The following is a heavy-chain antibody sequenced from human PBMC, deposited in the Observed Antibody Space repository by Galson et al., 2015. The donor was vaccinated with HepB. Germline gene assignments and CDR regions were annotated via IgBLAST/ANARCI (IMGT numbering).Heavy chain of an antibody. CDR2: ISAYNGNT. J-gene: IGHJ6*02. CDR3: AGRGYSYDHYYYGMDV. CDR1: GYTFTSYG. V-gene: IGHV1-18*01. Sequence: SVKVSCKASGYTFTSYGISWVRQAPGQGLEWMGWISAYNGNTNYAQKLQGRVTMTTDTSTSTAYMELRSLRSDDTAVYYCAGRGYSYDHYYYGMDVWGQGTTVTVSS. D-gene: IGHD5-18*01.